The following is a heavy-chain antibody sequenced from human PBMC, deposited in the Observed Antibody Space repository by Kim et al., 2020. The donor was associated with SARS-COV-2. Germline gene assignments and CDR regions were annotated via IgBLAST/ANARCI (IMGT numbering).Heavy chain of an antibody. J-gene: IGHJ6*02. Sequence: SGPTLVKPTQTLKLTCTFSGFSLSPRKIFVTWIRHPPGKALEWLARIDWDEVKYYSPFRKTRLTISKDTSKNQVVLTMTKMDPVKTATNYCERTRHDGYRGYGMGVWGQETTVTVSS. CDR1: GFSLSPRKIF. V-gene: IGHV2-70*11. CDR3: ERTRHDGYRGYGMGV. D-gene: IGHD5-12*01. CDR2: IDWDEVK.